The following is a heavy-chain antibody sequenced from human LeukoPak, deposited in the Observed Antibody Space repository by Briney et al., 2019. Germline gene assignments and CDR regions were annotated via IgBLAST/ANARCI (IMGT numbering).Heavy chain of an antibody. J-gene: IGHJ4*02. Sequence: GGSLRLSCAASGFTFSSYSMNWVRQAPGKGLEWVSYISSSSSTIYYADSVKGRFTISRENAKNSLYLQMNSLRAGDTAVYYCARGRSQFETYYFDYWGQGTLVTVSS. CDR1: GFTFSSYS. CDR2: ISSSSSTI. D-gene: IGHD3-16*01. CDR3: ARGRSQFETYYFDY. V-gene: IGHV3-48*01.